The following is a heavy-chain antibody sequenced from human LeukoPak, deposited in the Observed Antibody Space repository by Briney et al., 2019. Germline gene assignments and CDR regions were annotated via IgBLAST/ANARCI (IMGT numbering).Heavy chain of an antibody. CDR2: INWNGCSK. CDR1: GFTLDDYG. D-gene: IGHD3-16*01. J-gene: IGHJ4*02. CDR3: ARVSWGSHIPLYYFDY. V-gene: IGHV3-20*04. Sequence: RPGGSLRLSCAASGFTLDDYGMRWVRKSPGKGLECVSGINWNGCSKGYADSVKGRFTFYRENAKNSLYLQMNSLRAEDTAVYYCARVSWGSHIPLYYFDYWGQGTQVTVSS.